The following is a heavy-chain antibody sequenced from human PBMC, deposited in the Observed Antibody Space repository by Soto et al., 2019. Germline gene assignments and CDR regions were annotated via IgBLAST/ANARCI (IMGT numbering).Heavy chain of an antibody. CDR3: ARAGDQLPPYYYYGMEG. CDR1: GFTFSSYW. D-gene: IGHD2-2*01. V-gene: IGHV3-7*05. Sequence: GGSLRLSCAASGFTFSSYWMSWVRQAPGKGLEWVANINQDGSEKYYVDSVKGRFTISRDNAKNSLYLQMNSLRAEDTAVYYCARAGDQLPPYYYYGMEGWGQGTTVTVSS. J-gene: IGHJ6*02. CDR2: INQDGSEK.